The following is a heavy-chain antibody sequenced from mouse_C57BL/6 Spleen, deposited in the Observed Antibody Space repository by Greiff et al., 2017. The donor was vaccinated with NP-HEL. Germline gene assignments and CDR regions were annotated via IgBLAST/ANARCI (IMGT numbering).Heavy chain of an antibody. V-gene: IGHV1-19*01. CDR2: INPYNGGT. CDR1: GYTFTDYY. Sequence: EVQLQQSGPVLVKPGASVKMSCKASGYTFTDYYMNWVKQSHGKSLEWIGVINPYNGGTSYNQKFKGKATLTVDKSSSTAYMELHSRTSEDSAVDYCARYFDYWGQGTTLTVSS. J-gene: IGHJ2*01. CDR3: ARYFDY.